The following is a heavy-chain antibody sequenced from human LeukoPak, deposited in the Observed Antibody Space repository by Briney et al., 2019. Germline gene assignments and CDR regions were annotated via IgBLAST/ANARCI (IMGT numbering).Heavy chain of an antibody. V-gene: IGHV4-38-2*02. CDR3: ARVDSGSFLGDWFDP. J-gene: IGHJ5*02. CDR1: GDSITSGYY. CDR2: IFHNGDT. Sequence: SETLSLTCSVSGDSITSGYYWGWIRQPPGKGLEWIGTIFHNGDTYYNPSLQSRVTLSVDTSKNHFSLRLSSVTAADTAVYYCARVDSGSFLGDWFDPWGQGTLVTVSS. D-gene: IGHD1-26*01.